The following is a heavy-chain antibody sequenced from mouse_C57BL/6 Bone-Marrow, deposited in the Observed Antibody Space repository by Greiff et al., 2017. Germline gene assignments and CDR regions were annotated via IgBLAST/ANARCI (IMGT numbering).Heavy chain of an antibody. V-gene: IGHV1-55*01. CDR3: ARSLYYYGSTYFDY. CDR1: GYTFTSYW. CDR2: IYPGSGST. D-gene: IGHD1-1*01. Sequence: QVQLQQPGAELVKPGASVKMSCKASGYTFTSYWITWVKQRPGQGLEWIGDIYPGSGSTNYNEKFKSKATLTVDKSSSTAYMQLSSLTSEDSAVYYCARSLYYYGSTYFDYWGQGTTLTVSS. J-gene: IGHJ2*01.